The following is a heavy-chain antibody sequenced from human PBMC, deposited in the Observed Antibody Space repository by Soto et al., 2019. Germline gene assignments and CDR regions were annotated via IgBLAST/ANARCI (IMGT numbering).Heavy chain of an antibody. D-gene: IGHD7-27*01. V-gene: IGHV1-18*01. CDR2: ISAYNGNT. J-gene: IGHJ4*02. CDR3: ARDLNLGLGDY. Sequence: QVQLVQPGAEVKKPGASVKVSCKASGYTFTSYAISWVRQAPGQGLEGMGWISAYNGNTKYAQKVQGRVTMTTDTSTSTAYMELRSLRSDDSAVYSCARDLNLGLGDYWGQGTLVTVSS. CDR1: GYTFTSYA.